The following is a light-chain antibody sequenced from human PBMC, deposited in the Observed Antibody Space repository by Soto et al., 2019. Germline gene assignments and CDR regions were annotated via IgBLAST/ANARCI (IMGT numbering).Light chain of an antibody. V-gene: IGKV1-5*01. J-gene: IGKJ4*01. Sequence: DIQMTQSPSTLSASVGDRVTITCRANQSISSWLAWYQQKPGKAPKLLISEGSSLQSGVPSRFSGSGSGAEFTRTSSSLQPDDLATYYCQQYNSSPLTFGGGTKVEIK. CDR1: QSISSW. CDR3: QQYNSSPLT. CDR2: EGS.